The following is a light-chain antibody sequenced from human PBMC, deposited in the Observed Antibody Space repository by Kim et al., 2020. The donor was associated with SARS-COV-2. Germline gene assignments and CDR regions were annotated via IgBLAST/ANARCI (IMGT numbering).Light chain of an antibody. Sequence: ATINCKSSQSVLHNSNNKNYVAWYQQKPGQPPKLLIYWSSTRESGVPDRFSGSESGTDFTLTISSLQAEDVAVYYCQQYYRSPLSFGGGTKVDIK. CDR3: QQYYRSPLS. V-gene: IGKV4-1*01. J-gene: IGKJ4*01. CDR2: WSS. CDR1: QSVLHNSNNKNY.